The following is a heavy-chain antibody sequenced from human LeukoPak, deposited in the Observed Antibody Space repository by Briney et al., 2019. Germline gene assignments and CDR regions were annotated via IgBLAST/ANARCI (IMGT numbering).Heavy chain of an antibody. V-gene: IGHV3-21*01. Sequence: PGGSLRLFCAASGFTFTSYSMNWVRQAPGKGLEWVSSISSSGNYIYYADSVKGRFTISRDNARNSLYLQMNSLRAEDTAVYYCARGGRGTIIMIVVAALDYWGQGTLVTVSS. D-gene: IGHD3-22*01. CDR2: ISSSGNYI. J-gene: IGHJ4*02. CDR3: ARGGRGTIIMIVVAALDY. CDR1: GFTFTSYS.